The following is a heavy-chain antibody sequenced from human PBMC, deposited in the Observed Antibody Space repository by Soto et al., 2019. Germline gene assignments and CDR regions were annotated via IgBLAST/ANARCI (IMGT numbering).Heavy chain of an antibody. D-gene: IGHD4-17*01. CDR1: GFTVSSNY. V-gene: IGHV3-53*01. CDR3: ARVGYAVTTGGAFDI. J-gene: IGHJ3*02. Sequence: EVQLVESGGGLIQPGGSLRLSCAASGFTVSSNYMSWVRQAPGKGLEWVSVIYNDGSTYYADSVKGRFTISRDNSKNTLYLQMNSLRAEDTAVYYCARVGYAVTTGGAFDIWGQGTMVIVSS. CDR2: IYNDGST.